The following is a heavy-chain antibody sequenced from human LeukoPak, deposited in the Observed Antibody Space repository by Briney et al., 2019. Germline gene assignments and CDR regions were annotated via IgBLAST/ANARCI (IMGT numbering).Heavy chain of an antibody. J-gene: IGHJ6*03. CDR1: GYDFTSYW. V-gene: IGHV5-51*01. CDR2: IYPGDSDT. D-gene: IGHD5-12*01. Sequence: GASPQISRQGSGYDFTSYWIGLVRQLPGKGLERMGTIYPGDSDTRYSPSFQGQVTISADKSISTAYLQWSSLKASDTAMYYCARATDGVMDVWGKGATVTVSS. CDR3: ARATDGVMDV.